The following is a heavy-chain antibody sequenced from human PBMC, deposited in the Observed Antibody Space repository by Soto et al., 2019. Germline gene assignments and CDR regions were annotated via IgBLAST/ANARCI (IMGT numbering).Heavy chain of an antibody. CDR1: RGAVTGGGYC. CDR2: IYFTGST. J-gene: IGHJ3*02. Sequence: PWETMSLRCRVSRGAVTGGGYCWTWVRQHPGEGLEWLAYIYFTGSTSYNPSLKSRLTISVDSSKNQFSLKLTSVTAADTAMYYCARDRRTVTTSRAFDIWGQGTMVT. V-gene: IGHV4-31*03. CDR3: ARDRRTVTTSRAFDI. D-gene: IGHD4-17*01.